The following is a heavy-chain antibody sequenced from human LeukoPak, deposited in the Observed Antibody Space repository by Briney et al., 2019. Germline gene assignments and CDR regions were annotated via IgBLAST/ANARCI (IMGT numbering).Heavy chain of an antibody. CDR3: AKEGGDSSGYPISYFGMDV. D-gene: IGHD3-22*01. CDR2: TSGIGGIT. J-gene: IGHJ6*02. V-gene: IGHV3-23*01. Sequence: GGSLRLSCAASGFTFSSYAMTWVRQAPGKGLEWVSTTSGIGGITYYADSVQGRFTISRDNSKNTLFLQMNSLRAEDTALYYCAKEGGDSSGYPISYFGMDVWGQGTTVTVSS. CDR1: GFTFSSYA.